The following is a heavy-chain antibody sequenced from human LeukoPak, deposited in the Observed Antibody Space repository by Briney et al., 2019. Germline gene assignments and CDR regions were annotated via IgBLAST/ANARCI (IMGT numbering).Heavy chain of an antibody. J-gene: IGHJ4*02. V-gene: IGHV3-13*01. CDR3: ARARWGAFDY. CDR1: GFTFSSYD. D-gene: IGHD3-16*01. Sequence: GGSLRLSCAASGFTFSSYDMHWVRQATGKGLEWVSAIGTAGDTYYPGSVKGRFTISRDNAKNTLYLQMNTLRAEDTAVYYCARARWGAFDYWGQGTLVTVSS. CDR2: IGTAGDT.